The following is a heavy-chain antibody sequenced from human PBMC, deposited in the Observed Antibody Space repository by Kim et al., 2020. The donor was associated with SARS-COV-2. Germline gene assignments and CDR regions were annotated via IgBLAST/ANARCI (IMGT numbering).Heavy chain of an antibody. J-gene: IGHJ3*02. D-gene: IGHD3-10*01. V-gene: IGHV1-3*01. CDR2: NT. Sequence: NTKYSQKFQGRVTITRDTSASTAYMELSSLRSEDTAVYYCARAPGDAFDIWGQGTMVTVSS. CDR3: ARAPGDAFDI.